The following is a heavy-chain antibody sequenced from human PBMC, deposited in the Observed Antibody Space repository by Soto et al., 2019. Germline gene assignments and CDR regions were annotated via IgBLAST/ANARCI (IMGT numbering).Heavy chain of an antibody. Sequence: SETLSLTCTVSGGSISSYYWSWILQPPGKGLEWIGYIYYSGSTNYNPSLKSRVTISVDTSKKQFTLKLSSVTAADTAVYYCARGYSSGYYYGMDVWGQGTTVTVSS. CDR3: ARGYSSGYYYGMDV. CDR1: GGSISSYY. J-gene: IGHJ6*02. CDR2: IYYSGST. D-gene: IGHD6-25*01. V-gene: IGHV4-59*01.